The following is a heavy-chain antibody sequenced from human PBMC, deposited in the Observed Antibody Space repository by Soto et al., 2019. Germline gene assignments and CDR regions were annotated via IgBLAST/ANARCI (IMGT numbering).Heavy chain of an antibody. D-gene: IGHD6-13*01. CDR3: ARGGYSSSWYYFDY. J-gene: IGHJ4*02. Sequence: WGSLRLSCAASGFTFGDYYMIFSRQSPGKWLEWVSYISSSGSTIYYADSVKGRFTISRDNAKNSLYLQMNSLRAEDTAVYYCARGGYSSSWYYFDYWGQGTLVTVSS. CDR2: ISSSGSTI. V-gene: IGHV3-11*01. CDR1: GFTFGDYY.